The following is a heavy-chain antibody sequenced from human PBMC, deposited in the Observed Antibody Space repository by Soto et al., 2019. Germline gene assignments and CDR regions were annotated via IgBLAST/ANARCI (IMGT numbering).Heavy chain of an antibody. CDR2: IIPLFDIA. CDR3: ETEEGVREIALIPAAIDARDV. D-gene: IGHD2-2*01. Sequence: QVQLVQSGAEVKKPGSSVKVSCKASGDTFSRNTITWVRQAPGQGLEWMGRIIPLFDIATYGQKFQGRVTITAEQAPGTPYMEISSLRLEHRAVYYQETEEGVREIALIPAAIDARDVWGQGTTVTVSS. CDR1: GDTFSRNT. V-gene: IGHV1-69*02. J-gene: IGHJ6*02.